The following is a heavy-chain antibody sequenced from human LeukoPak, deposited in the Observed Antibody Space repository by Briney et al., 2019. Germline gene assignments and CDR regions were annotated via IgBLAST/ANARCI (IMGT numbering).Heavy chain of an antibody. CDR1: GFTFDDYG. D-gene: IGHD1-26*01. CDR3: ARVRWEPYYFDY. Sequence: GGSLRLSCADSGFTFDDYGMSWVRQAPGKGLEWVSGINWNGGSTGYADSVKGRFTISRDNAKNSLYLQMNSLRAEDTALYYCARVRWEPYYFDYWGQGTLVTVSS. CDR2: INWNGGST. V-gene: IGHV3-20*04. J-gene: IGHJ4*02.